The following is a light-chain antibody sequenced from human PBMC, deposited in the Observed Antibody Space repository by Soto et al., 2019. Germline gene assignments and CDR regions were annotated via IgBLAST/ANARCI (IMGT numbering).Light chain of an antibody. CDR2: GNS. V-gene: IGLV1-40*01. Sequence: QSVLTQPPSVSGAPGQRVTISCTGSSSNIGAGYDVHWYQQLPGTAPKLLIYGNSNRPSGVPDRFSGSKSGTSASLAITGLQAEDEADYYCQSYDSSLSGAEFGGGTQLTVL. J-gene: IGLJ7*01. CDR3: QSYDSSLSGAE. CDR1: SSNIGAGYD.